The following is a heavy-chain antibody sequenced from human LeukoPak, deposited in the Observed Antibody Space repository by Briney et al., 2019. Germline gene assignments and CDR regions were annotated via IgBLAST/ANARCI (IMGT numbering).Heavy chain of an antibody. J-gene: IGHJ3*02. Sequence: SGRSLRLSCAASGFTFSSYGMHWVRQAPGKGLEWVAVIWYDGNNKYYADSVKGRFTISRDNSKNTLYLQMNSLRAEDTAVYYCASARPTSSWTAFDIWGQGTMVTVSS. D-gene: IGHD6-13*01. CDR1: GFTFSSYG. CDR3: ASARPTSSWTAFDI. CDR2: IWYDGNNK. V-gene: IGHV3-33*01.